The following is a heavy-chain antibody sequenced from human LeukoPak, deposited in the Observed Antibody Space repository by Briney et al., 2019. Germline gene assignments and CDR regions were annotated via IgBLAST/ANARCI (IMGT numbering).Heavy chain of an antibody. CDR2: ICSSSSTI. CDR1: GFTFSSYS. V-gene: IGHV3-48*01. D-gene: IGHD3-10*01. J-gene: IGHJ4*02. CDR3: ARDLIRILWFGDSSEYYFDY. Sequence: PGGSLRLSCAASGFTFSSYSMNWVRQTPGKGLEWVSYICSSSSTIYYAGAVKGRFTISRDNAKISLYLQLNSLRAEDTAVYYCARDLIRILWFGDSSEYYFDYWGQGTLVTVSS.